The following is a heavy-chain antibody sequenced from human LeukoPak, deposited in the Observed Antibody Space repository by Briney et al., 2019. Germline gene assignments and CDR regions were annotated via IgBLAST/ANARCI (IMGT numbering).Heavy chain of an antibody. CDR2: ISSSSSTI. CDR3: ARATYSSGWYVDY. CDR1: GFTFSSYS. Sequence: GGSLRLSCAASGFTFSSYSMNWVRQAPGKGLGWVSYISSSSSTIYYADSVKGRFTISRDNAKNSLYLQMNGLRDEDTAVYYCARATYSSGWYVDYWGQGTLVTVSS. V-gene: IGHV3-48*02. D-gene: IGHD6-19*01. J-gene: IGHJ4*02.